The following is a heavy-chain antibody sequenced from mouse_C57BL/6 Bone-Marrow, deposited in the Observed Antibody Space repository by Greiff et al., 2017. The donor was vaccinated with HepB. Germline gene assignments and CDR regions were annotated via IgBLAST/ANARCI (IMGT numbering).Heavy chain of an antibody. Sequence: DVQLQESGGGLVKPGGSLKLSCAASGFTFSDYGMHWVRQAPEKGLEWVAYISSGSSTIYYADTVKGRFTISRDNAKNTLFLQMTSLRSEDTAMYYCARPSYSKAWFAYWGQGTLVTVSA. D-gene: IGHD2-5*01. V-gene: IGHV5-17*01. CDR2: ISSGSSTI. CDR3: ARPSYSKAWFAY. J-gene: IGHJ3*01. CDR1: GFTFSDYG.